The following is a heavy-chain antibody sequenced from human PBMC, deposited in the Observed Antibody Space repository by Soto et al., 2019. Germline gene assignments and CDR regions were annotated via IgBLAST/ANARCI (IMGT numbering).Heavy chain of an antibody. V-gene: IGHV1-8*01. D-gene: IGHD2-15*01. CDR3: ARGARCSGGSCYQNWFDP. CDR1: GYTFTSYE. CDR2: MNPNSGNT. Sequence: GASVKVSCKASGYTFTSYEINWVRQATGQGLEWMGWMNPNSGNTGYAQKFQGRVTMTRNTSISTAYMELSSLRSEDTAVYHCARGARCSGGSCYQNWFDPWGQGTLVTVSS. J-gene: IGHJ5*02.